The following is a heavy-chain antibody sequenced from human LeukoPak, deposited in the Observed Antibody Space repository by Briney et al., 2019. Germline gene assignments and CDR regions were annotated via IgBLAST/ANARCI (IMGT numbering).Heavy chain of an antibody. CDR2: IKQDGSEK. Sequence: GGSLRLSCAASGFTFSSYWMSWVRQAPGKGLEWVANIKQDGSEKYYVDSVKGRFTISRDNAKNSLYLQMNSLRAEDTAVYYCARAENYDLFSGLYYFHSWGQGTLVTVSS. CDR1: GFTFSSYW. CDR3: ARAENYDLFSGLYYFHS. D-gene: IGHD3-3*01. V-gene: IGHV3-7*01. J-gene: IGHJ4*02.